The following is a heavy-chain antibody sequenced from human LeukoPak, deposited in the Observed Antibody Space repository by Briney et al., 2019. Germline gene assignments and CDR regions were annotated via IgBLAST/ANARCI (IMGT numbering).Heavy chain of an antibody. CDR3: ARGRRLRYFDWLFPGGYYYYYYMDV. D-gene: IGHD3-9*01. CDR2: MNPNSGNT. Sequence: VASVKVSCKASGYTFTSYDINWVRQATGQGLEWMGWMNPNSGNTGYAQKFQGRVTMTRNTSISTAYMELSSLRSEDTAVYYCARGRRLRYFDWLFPGGYYYYYYMDVWGKGTTVTVSS. V-gene: IGHV1-8*01. J-gene: IGHJ6*03. CDR1: GYTFTSYD.